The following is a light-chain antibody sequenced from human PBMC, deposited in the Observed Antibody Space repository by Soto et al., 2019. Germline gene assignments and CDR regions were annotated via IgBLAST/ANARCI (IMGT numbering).Light chain of an antibody. CDR1: QSVSSN. V-gene: IGKV3-15*01. CDR2: GAS. Sequence: EIVMTQSPTILSVSPGERATLSCRASQSVSSNLAWYQQKPGQAPRLLIFGASTRATGIPARFSGSGSETEFTLTISSLQSEDFAVYYCQQYNNWPPWTFGQGTKVDIK. CDR3: QQYNNWPPWT. J-gene: IGKJ1*01.